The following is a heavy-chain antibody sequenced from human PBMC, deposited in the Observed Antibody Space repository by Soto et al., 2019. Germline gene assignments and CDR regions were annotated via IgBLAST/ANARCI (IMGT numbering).Heavy chain of an antibody. CDR2: ISGSGDKI. D-gene: IGHD3-9*01. J-gene: IGHJ4*02. CDR3: ARGFKIDWFVEMEY. V-gene: IGHV3-23*01. CDR1: GFTFSDYG. Sequence: EVQLLESGGGLVQPGGSLRLSCAASGFTFSDYGMSWVRQAPVEGLEWVSSISGSGDKIYYVDSVKGRFTVSRDNSKKTLFLELNSLRAEDTAVYYCARGFKIDWFVEMEYWGQGSLVTVSS.